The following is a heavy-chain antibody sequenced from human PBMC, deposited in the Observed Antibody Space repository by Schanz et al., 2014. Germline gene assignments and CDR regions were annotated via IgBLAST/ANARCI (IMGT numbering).Heavy chain of an antibody. D-gene: IGHD2-15*01. V-gene: IGHV4-4*02. CDR1: GDSITSNRW. Sequence: QVQLQESGPGLVKPSGTLSLTCAVSGDSITSNRWWSWVRQPPGKGLEWIGEIYHSGRTNYDPSLKRRVTISMDNANNQLSLKLSSVTAADTAVYYCARLVGPAFYYGMDVWGQGTTVTVSS. CDR2: IYHSGRT. J-gene: IGHJ6*02. CDR3: ARLVGPAFYYGMDV.